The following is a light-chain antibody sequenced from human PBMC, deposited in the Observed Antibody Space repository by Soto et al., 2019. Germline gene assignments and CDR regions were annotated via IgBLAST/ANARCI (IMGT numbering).Light chain of an antibody. CDR1: QSIASY. Sequence: ASVRDGVTITCRASQSIASYVNWYQQKPGKAPKLLIYKASTLKSGVPSRFSGSGSGTEFTLTISSLQPDDFATYYCQHYNSYSEAFGQGTKVELK. V-gene: IGKV1-5*03. CDR3: QHYNSYSEA. CDR2: KAS. J-gene: IGKJ1*01.